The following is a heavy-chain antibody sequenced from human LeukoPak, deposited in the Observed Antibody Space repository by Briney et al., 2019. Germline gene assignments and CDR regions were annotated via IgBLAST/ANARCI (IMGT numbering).Heavy chain of an antibody. Sequence: PGGSLRLSCAASGFTFDDYAMHWVRQAPGKGLEWVSGISWNSGSIGYADSVKGRFTISRDNAKNSLYLQMNSLRAEDTALYYCAKDISPWYFDWLLEDWGQGTLVTVSS. CDR3: AKDISPWYFDWLLED. CDR1: GFTFDDYA. V-gene: IGHV3-9*01. J-gene: IGHJ4*02. CDR2: ISWNSGSI. D-gene: IGHD3-9*01.